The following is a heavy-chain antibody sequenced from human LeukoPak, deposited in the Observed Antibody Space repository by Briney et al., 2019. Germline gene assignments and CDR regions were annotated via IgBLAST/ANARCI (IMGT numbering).Heavy chain of an antibody. J-gene: IGHJ4*02. CDR3: AKDQAGSGYLFDY. CDR1: GFRFANYW. V-gene: IGHV3-7*01. D-gene: IGHD3-22*01. CDR2: IKQDGLEK. Sequence: GGSLRLSCAASGFRFANYWMNWVRQAPGKGLEWVANIKQDGLEKYYVDSVKGRFVISRDDAKNSLFLQMNSLRVEDTAVYYCAKDQAGSGYLFDYWGQGTLVTVSS.